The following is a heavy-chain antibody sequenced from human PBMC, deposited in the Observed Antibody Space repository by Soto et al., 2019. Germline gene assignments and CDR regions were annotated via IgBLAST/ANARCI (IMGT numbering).Heavy chain of an antibody. V-gene: IGHV3-48*02. Sequence: GGSLRLSCAASGFTFSSYSMNWVRQAPGKGLEWVSYISSSSSTIYYADSVKGRFTISRDNAKNSLYLQKKNLRDEDTVLYYCVNTARYCSGGSCYGGAYYYGMDVWGQGTTVTVSS. CDR1: GFTFSSYS. J-gene: IGHJ6*02. CDR3: VNTARYCSGGSCYGGAYYYGMDV. CDR2: ISSSSSTI. D-gene: IGHD2-15*01.